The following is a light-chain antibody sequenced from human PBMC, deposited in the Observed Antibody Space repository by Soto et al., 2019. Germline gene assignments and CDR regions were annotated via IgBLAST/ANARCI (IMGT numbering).Light chain of an antibody. CDR3: QQYITSPPMYT. Sequence: ETVLTQSPGTLSLSPGESATLSCRASQSVSSRYLAWYQQKPGQAPRLLIYGASSRATGIPDRFSGSGSGTEFTLTISRLEPEDFAVYYCQQYITSPPMYTFGQGTKLEIK. J-gene: IGKJ2*01. CDR2: GAS. V-gene: IGKV3-20*01. CDR1: QSVSSRY.